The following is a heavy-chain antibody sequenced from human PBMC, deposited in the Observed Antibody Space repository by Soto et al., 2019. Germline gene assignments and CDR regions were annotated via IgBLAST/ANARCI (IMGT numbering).Heavy chain of an antibody. CDR1: GFTFTNYA. CDR2: NSGGGTGT. J-gene: IGHJ4*02. D-gene: IGHD3-10*02. V-gene: IGHV3-23*01. CDR3: AKGHYYVNFGNWVANQAFDY. Sequence: EIQLLQSGGGSVQPGGSLRLSCAASGFTFTNYALHWVRQAPGKGLEWVSSNSGGGTGTYSADAVKGRFTISSDKSRNTVYLQMSSLRAEDTAVYYCAKGHYYVNFGNWVANQAFDYWGQGNLVTVSS.